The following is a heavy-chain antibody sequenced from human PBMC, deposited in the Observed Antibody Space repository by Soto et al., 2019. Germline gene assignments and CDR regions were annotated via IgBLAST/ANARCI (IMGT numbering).Heavy chain of an antibody. CDR3: AHISNYYSNSGWFDYFDS. J-gene: IGHJ4*02. CDR1: GFSLSTSGMC. CDR2: IDWDDDK. Sequence: SGPTLVNPTQTLTLTCTFSGFSLSTSGMCVSWIRQPPGKALEWLALIDWDDDKYYSTSLKTRLTISKDTSKNQVVLTMTNVDPVDTATYYCAHISNYYSNSGWFDYFDSWGQGTLVTVSS. D-gene: IGHD3-22*01. V-gene: IGHV2-70*12.